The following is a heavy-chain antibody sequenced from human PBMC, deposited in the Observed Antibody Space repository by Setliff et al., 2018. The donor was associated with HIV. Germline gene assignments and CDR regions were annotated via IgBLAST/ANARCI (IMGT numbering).Heavy chain of an antibody. CDR2: IIPVFRTA. Sequence: SVKVSCKASGYTFTTYVISWVRQAPGQRLEWMGGIIPVFRTANYAQKFQGRVTITADESTSTAYMELSSLRSEDTAVYYCARGATITYYFDYWGQGTLVTVSS. CDR3: ARGATITYYFDY. CDR1: GYTFTTYV. D-gene: IGHD5-12*01. V-gene: IGHV1-69*13. J-gene: IGHJ4*02.